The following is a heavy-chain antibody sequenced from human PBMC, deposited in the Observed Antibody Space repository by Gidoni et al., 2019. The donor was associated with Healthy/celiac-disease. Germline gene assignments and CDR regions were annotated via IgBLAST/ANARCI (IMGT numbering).Heavy chain of an antibody. CDR1: GGSIRSSSYY. D-gene: IGHD2-2*01. J-gene: IGHJ4*02. V-gene: IGHV4-39*01. Sequence: QLQLQESGPGLVKPSETLYLTCTVSGGSIRSSSYYWGWLRQPPGKGLEWIGSIYYSGSTYYNPSLKSRVTISVDTSKNQFSLKLSSVTAADTAVYYCARLVMGPARGSYYFDYWGQGTMVTVSS. CDR2: IYYSGST. CDR3: ARLVMGPARGSYYFDY.